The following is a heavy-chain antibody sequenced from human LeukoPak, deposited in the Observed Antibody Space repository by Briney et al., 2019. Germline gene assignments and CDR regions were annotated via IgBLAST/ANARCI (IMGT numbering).Heavy chain of an antibody. CDR1: GGSISSYY. J-gene: IGHJ3*02. CDR2: IYYSGST. Sequence: TSETLSLTCTVPGGSISSYYWSWIRQPPGKGLEWIGYIYYSGSTNYNPSLKSRVTISVDTSKNQFSLKLSSVTAADTAVYYCARDCSGGSCYSSAFDIWGQGTMVTVSS. V-gene: IGHV4-59*01. D-gene: IGHD2-15*01. CDR3: ARDCSGGSCYSSAFDI.